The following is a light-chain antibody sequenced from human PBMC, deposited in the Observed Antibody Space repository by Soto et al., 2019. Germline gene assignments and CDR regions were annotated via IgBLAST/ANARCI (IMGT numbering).Light chain of an antibody. Sequence: SAKTAAVGDRVIIICRASQSVSTRLAWYQQKPGKAPKXLIYDASSWAGGVPSRFTGSGSGTEFTLTINSLQPADFATYSCQPYNVYWPFGHGTKVDVK. J-gene: IGKJ1*01. V-gene: IGKV1-5*02. CDR1: QSVSTR. CDR3: QPYNVYWP. CDR2: DAS.